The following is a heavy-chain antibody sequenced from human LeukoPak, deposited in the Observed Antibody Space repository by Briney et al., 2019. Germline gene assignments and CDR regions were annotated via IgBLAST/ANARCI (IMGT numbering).Heavy chain of an antibody. CDR3: VTHYKWDLLVHAFDF. CDR1: GIPFSKYG. CDR2: IWHDGSPK. V-gene: IGHV3-33*01. D-gene: IGHD1-26*01. Sequence: PGGSLRLSCAVSGIPFSKYGMHWVRQAPGKGLEWVATIWHDGSPKMYADSAKGRFTISRDDSKNMLYLQMNSLRADDTAEYYCVTHYKWDLLVHAFDFWGQGTGVTVSS. J-gene: IGHJ3*01.